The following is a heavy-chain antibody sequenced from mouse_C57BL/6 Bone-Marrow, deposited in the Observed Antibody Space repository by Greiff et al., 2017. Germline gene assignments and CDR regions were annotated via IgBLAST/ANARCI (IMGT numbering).Heavy chain of an antibody. CDR2: ISSGGSYT. CDR1: GFTFSSYG. Sequence: EVQLVESGGDLVKPGGSLKLSCAASGFTFSSYGMSWVRQTPDKRLEWVATISSGGSYTYYPDSVKGRFTISRDNGKNTLYLQMSSLKSEDTAMYYLARQGYYYAMDYWGQGTSVTVSS. CDR3: ARQGYYYAMDY. V-gene: IGHV5-6*01. J-gene: IGHJ4*01.